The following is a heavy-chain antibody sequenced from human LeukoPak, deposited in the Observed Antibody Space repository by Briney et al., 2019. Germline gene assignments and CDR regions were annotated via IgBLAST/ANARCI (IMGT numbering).Heavy chain of an antibody. CDR1: GYTFTGYY. J-gene: IGHJ4*02. CDR2: INPNSGGT. Sequence: ASVKVSCNASGYTFTGYYIHWVRQAPGQGLEWMGWINPNSGGTNYAQKFQGRVTMTRDTSISTAYMELSRLRSDDTAVYYCARVRAGAKGGNFDYWGQGTLVTVSS. D-gene: IGHD1-26*01. CDR3: ARVRAGAKGGNFDY. V-gene: IGHV1-2*02.